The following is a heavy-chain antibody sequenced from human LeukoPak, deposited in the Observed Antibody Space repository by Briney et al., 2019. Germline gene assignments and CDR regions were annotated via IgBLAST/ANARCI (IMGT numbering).Heavy chain of an antibody. V-gene: IGHV3-53*01. D-gene: IGHD3-16*01. Sequence: GGSLRLSCAASGFTVSSNYMSWVRQAPGKGLEWVSVTYSGSDTYYADSVKGRFTISRDNSKNTLYLQMNSLRAEDTAVYYCAKRTEFMRHGPFDYWGQGTLVTVSS. CDR2: TYSGSDT. J-gene: IGHJ4*02. CDR3: AKRTEFMRHGPFDY. CDR1: GFTVSSNY.